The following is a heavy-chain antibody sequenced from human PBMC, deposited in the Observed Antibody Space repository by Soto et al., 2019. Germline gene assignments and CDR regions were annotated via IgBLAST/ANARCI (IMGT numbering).Heavy chain of an antibody. J-gene: IGHJ3*02. CDR2: INPSGGST. D-gene: IGHD2-2*01. V-gene: IGHV1-46*03. CDR3: AVVPAAMFDAFDI. CDR1: GYTFTSYY. Sequence: ASVKVSCKASGYTFTSYYMHWVRQAPGQGLEWMGIINPSGGSTSYAQKFQGRVTMTRDTSTSTVYMELSSLRSEDTAVYYCAVVPAAMFDAFDIWGQGTMVTVSS.